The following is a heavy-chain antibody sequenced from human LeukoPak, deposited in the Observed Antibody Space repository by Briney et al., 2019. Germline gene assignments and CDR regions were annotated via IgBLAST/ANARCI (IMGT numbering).Heavy chain of an antibody. CDR3: AREGTGVVIE. Sequence: GGSLRLSCAASGFTFSSYSTNWVRQAPGKGLEWVSSISSSSSYIYYADSVKGRSTISRDNAKNSLYLQMNSLRAEDTAVYYCAREGTGVVIEWGQGTLVTVSS. CDR1: GFTFSSYS. J-gene: IGHJ4*02. V-gene: IGHV3-21*01. D-gene: IGHD3-3*01. CDR2: ISSSSSYI.